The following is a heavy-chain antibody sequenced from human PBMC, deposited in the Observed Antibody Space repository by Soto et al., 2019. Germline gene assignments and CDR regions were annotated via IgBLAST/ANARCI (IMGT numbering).Heavy chain of an antibody. CDR3: ARNYPTVTTVCFDP. Sequence: QVQLAQSEAEVKKPGASVKVSCKASGYTFTSYGISWVRQAPGQGLEWMGWISAYNGNTDYAQKLQGRVTMTTDTSTSTANMELRSLSSDDTAVYYCARNYPTVTTVCFDPWGQGTLVTVSS. CDR1: GYTFTSYG. CDR2: ISAYNGNT. J-gene: IGHJ5*02. D-gene: IGHD4-17*01. V-gene: IGHV1-18*01.